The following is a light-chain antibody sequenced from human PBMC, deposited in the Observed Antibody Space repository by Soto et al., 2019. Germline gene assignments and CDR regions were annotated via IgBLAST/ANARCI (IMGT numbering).Light chain of an antibody. J-gene: IGKJ2*01. CDR3: QHYTTNSPA. CDR2: HVS. Sequence: DIQMTQSPSTLSASVGDRVTITCRASQSISSWLAGYQQRPGKAPKLLMYHVSSLESGVPSRFSGSGAGTEFTLTISALQPDDFATYYCQHYTTNSPAFGQGTKLEIK. CDR1: QSISSW. V-gene: IGKV1-5*01.